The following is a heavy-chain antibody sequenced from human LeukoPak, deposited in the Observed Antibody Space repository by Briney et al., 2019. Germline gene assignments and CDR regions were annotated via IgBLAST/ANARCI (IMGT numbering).Heavy chain of an antibody. D-gene: IGHD1-26*01. V-gene: IGHV3-74*01. J-gene: IGHJ6*02. Sequence: GGSLRLSCAASGFTFSSYWMHWVRQARGKGLVWVSRINSDGSSTSYADSVKGRFTISRDNAKNTLYLQMNSLRAEDTAVYYCARPGGYYYYYGMDVWGQGTTVTVSS. CDR2: INSDGSST. CDR3: ARPGGYYYYYGMDV. CDR1: GFTFSSYW.